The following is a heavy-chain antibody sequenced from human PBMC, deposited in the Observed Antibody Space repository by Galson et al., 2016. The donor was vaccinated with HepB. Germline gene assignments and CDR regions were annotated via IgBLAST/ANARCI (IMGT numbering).Heavy chain of an antibody. V-gene: IGHV3-30-3*01. D-gene: IGHD3-10*01. CDR3: AKDPSYYGTGSYLYFHY. CDR1: DSSFSRYA. J-gene: IGHJ4*02. CDR2: ITFDGSNK. Sequence: SLRLSCAASDSSFSRYAMHWVRQSPDKGLEWVAVITFDGSNKYYADYMKGRFSISRDNSKNTLYLQMKSLRAEYTAVYYCAKDPSYYGTGSYLYFHYWGQGTLVTVSS.